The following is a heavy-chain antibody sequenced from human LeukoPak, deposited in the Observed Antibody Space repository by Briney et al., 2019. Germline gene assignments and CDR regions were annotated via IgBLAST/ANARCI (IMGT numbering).Heavy chain of an antibody. D-gene: IGHD5-18*01. V-gene: IGHV4-38-2*01. CDR3: ARGGYSSYNWFDP. CDR2: INHSGST. CDR1: GYSISSGYY. Sequence: PSETLSLTCAGSGYSISSGYYWGWIRQPPGKGLEWIGEINHSGSTNYNPSLKSRVTISVDTSKNQFSLKLSSVTAADTAVYYCARGGYSSYNWFDPWGQGTLVTVSS. J-gene: IGHJ5*02.